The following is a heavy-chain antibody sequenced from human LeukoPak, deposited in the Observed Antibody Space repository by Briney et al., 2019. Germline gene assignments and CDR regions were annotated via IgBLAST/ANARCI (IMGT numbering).Heavy chain of an antibody. D-gene: IGHD6-13*01. CDR3: ARDQIAAAGRVYYYYYYMDV. CDR1: GFTFSSYE. V-gene: IGHV3-48*03. Sequence: GGSLRLSCAASGFTFSSYEMNWVRQAPGKGLEWVSYISSSGSTIYYADSVKGRFTISRDNAKNSLYLQMNSLRAEDTAVYYCARDQIAAAGRVYYYYYYMDVWGKGTTVTVSS. J-gene: IGHJ6*03. CDR2: ISSSGSTI.